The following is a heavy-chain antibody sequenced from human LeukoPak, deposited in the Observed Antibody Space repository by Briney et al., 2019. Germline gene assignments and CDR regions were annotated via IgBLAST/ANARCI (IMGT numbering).Heavy chain of an antibody. Sequence: GESLKISCKGSGYRFSNHWIGGVRQMPGKGLEGMGIIYPGDSDTRYSPSFQGQVTISADKSINTACLQWSSLRASDTAMYYCAKASSSWSTSSHPQHWGQGTLVTVSS. CDR1: GYRFSNHW. J-gene: IGHJ1*01. CDR2: IYPGDSDT. D-gene: IGHD6-13*01. V-gene: IGHV5-51*01. CDR3: AKASSSWSTSSHPQH.